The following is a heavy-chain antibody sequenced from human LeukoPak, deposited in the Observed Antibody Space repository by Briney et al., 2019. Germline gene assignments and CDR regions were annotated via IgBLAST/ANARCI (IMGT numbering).Heavy chain of an antibody. V-gene: IGHV4-34*01. CDR2: INHSGST. Sequence: SETLSLTCAVYGGSFSGYYWSWIRQPPGKGLEWIGEINHSGSTNYNPSLKSRVTISVDTSKNQFSLKLSSVTAADTAVYYCASGTRDYFDYWGQGTLVTVSS. J-gene: IGHJ4*02. CDR3: ASGTRDYFDY. CDR1: GGSFSGYY. D-gene: IGHD1-26*01.